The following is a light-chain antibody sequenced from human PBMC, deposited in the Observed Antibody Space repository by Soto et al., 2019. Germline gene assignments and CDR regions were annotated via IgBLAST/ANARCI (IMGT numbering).Light chain of an antibody. CDR1: QSFSSS. J-gene: IGKJ4*01. V-gene: IGKV3-15*01. CDR2: DSS. Sequence: EIVMTQSPATLSVSPGERATLSCRASQSFSSSLAGYLHKPCQAPRLLIYDSSTRATGIPARYRVSRSGTEFTLSISSIQSEDFTVYYCQKYNNWPFTLGGGTKVXI. CDR3: QKYNNWPFT.